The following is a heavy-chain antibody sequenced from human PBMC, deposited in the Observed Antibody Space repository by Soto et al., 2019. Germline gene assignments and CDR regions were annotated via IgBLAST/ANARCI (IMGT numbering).Heavy chain of an antibody. CDR1: GFFFSSYT. J-gene: IGHJ4*02. CDR2: FSATSENT. V-gene: IGHV3-23*01. D-gene: IGHD4-17*01. CDR3: AKPRDQHSVTLPFYY. Sequence: EVQLLESGGGLVQPGGSLRLSCVGSGFFFSSYTMTWVRQAPGKGLEWVSSFSATSENTYYAVSVRGRFTISRDNSRNTLLPEMNRLRADDTSVYYRAKPRDQHSVTLPFYYWCQAILV.